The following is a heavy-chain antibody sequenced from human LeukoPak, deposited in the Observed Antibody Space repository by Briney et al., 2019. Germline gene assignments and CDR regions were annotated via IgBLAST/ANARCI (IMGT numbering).Heavy chain of an antibody. CDR1: GFTFGDYA. D-gene: IGHD1-1*01. CDR3: TREIAIPVQLERRSYYYYGMDV. CDR2: IRSKAYGGTT. V-gene: IGHV3-49*04. Sequence: GGSLRLSYTASGFTFGDYAMSWVRQAPGKGLEWVGFIRSKAYGGTTEYAASVKGRFAISRDDSKSIAYLQMNSLKTEDTAVYYCTREIAIPVQLERRSYYYYGMDVWGKGTTVTVSS. J-gene: IGHJ6*04.